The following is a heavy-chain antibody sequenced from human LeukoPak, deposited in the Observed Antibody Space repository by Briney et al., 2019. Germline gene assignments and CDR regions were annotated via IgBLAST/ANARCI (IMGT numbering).Heavy chain of an antibody. CDR3: ARGGGSYPFYYFDY. J-gene: IGHJ4*02. V-gene: IGHV4-34*01. CDR2: INHSGST. D-gene: IGHD1-26*01. Sequence: PSETLSLTCAVYGGSFSGYYWSWIRQPPGKGLEWIGEINHSGSTNYNPSLKSRVTISVDTSKNQFSLKLSSVTAADTAVHYCARGGGSYPFYYFDYWGQGTLVTVSS. CDR1: GGSFSGYY.